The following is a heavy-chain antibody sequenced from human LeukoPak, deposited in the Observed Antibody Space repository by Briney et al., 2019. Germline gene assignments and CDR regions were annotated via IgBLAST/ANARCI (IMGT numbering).Heavy chain of an antibody. V-gene: IGHV3-53*01. D-gene: IGHD6-19*01. CDR3: ARSGSGWFDY. Sequence: GGSLRLSCAASGFTLSSNFMSWVRQAPGKGLEWVSVIYADGNTYYADSVKGRFTIFRDNSKNTVYLQMNSLRAEDTAVYYCARSGSGWFDYWGQGTLVTVSS. CDR2: IYADGNT. J-gene: IGHJ4*02. CDR1: GFTLSSNF.